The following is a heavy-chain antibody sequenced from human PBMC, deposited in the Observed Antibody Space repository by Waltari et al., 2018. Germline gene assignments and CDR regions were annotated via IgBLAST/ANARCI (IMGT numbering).Heavy chain of an antibody. Sequence: EVQLAESGGNLVPPGGSLRLSWSVSGFRLMIYEMNWVRQAPGKGLEWISYISSSGATEYYADSVRGRFIISRDNAKNTLYLQMNNLRAEDTAVYYCTRVRIVMGEGIYWGQGTQVTVSS. CDR1: GFRLMIYE. CDR2: ISSSGATE. CDR3: TRVRIVMGEGIY. V-gene: IGHV3-48*03. D-gene: IGHD2-15*01. J-gene: IGHJ4*02.